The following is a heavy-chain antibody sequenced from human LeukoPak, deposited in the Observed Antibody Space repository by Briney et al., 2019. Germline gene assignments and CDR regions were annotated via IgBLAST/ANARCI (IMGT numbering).Heavy chain of an antibody. J-gene: IGHJ5*02. D-gene: IGHD1-7*01. V-gene: IGHV5-51*01. CDR1: GYSFTSYL. Sequence: GESLKISCKGSGYSFTSYLIGWVRQMPGKGLEGMGIIYPGDSDTRYSPSFQGQVTISADKSSSTAYLQWSSLKASDTAMYYCARLTKITGTYGWFDPWGQGTLVTVSS. CDR2: IYPGDSDT. CDR3: ARLTKITGTYGWFDP.